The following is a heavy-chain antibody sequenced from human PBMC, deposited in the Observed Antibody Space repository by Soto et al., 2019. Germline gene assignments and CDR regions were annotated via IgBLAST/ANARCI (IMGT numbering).Heavy chain of an antibody. Sequence: GASVKVSCKASGGTFSSYAISWVRQAPGQGLEWMGGIIPIFGTANYAQKFQGRVTITADESTSTAYMELSSLRSEDTAVYYCARTSLSGPGATKYYFDYWGQGTLVTVSS. CDR1: GGTFSSYA. D-gene: IGHD1-26*01. CDR3: ARTSLSGPGATKYYFDY. V-gene: IGHV1-69*13. CDR2: IIPIFGTA. J-gene: IGHJ4*02.